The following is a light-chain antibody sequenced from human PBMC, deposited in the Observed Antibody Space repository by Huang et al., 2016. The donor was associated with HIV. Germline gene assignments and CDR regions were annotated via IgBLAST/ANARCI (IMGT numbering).Light chain of an antibody. V-gene: IGKV1-9*01. CDR1: QGISSH. Sequence: IQLTQSPSSLSASVGDRVTITCRASQGISSHLAWYQQKLGKAPKLLISAASTLQSGVPSRFSGSGSGTDFTLTISSLQPEDFATYYCLHLTSFPRKYTFGQGTKLDIK. J-gene: IGKJ2*01. CDR2: AAS. CDR3: LHLTSFPRKYT.